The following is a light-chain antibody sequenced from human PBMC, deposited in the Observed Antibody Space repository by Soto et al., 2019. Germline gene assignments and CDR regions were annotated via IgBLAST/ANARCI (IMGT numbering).Light chain of an antibody. CDR1: SSDVGTYNL. V-gene: IGLV2-23*02. J-gene: IGLJ3*02. Sequence: QSALTQPASVSGSPGQSVTISCSGTSSDVGTYNLVSWYQQHPGKAPKLMIHAVRERPSGVSDRFSGSKSANTASLTIAGLQAEDAADYYCCSSAGGRLLFGGGTKLTVL. CDR3: CSSAGGRLL. CDR2: AVR.